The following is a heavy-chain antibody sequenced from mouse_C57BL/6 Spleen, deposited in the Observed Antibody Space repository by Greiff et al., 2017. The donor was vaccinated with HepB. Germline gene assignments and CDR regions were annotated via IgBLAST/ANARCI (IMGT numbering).Heavy chain of an antibody. CDR1: GFTFSSYA. CDR3: ARGELSFDY. Sequence: VESGGGLVKPGGSLKLSCAASGFTFSSYAMSWVRQTPEKRLEWVATISDGGSYTYYPDNVKGRFTISRDNAKNNLYLQMSHLKSEDTAMYYCARGELSFDYWGQGTTLTVSS. D-gene: IGHD1-1*02. CDR2: ISDGGSYT. J-gene: IGHJ2*01. V-gene: IGHV5-4*03.